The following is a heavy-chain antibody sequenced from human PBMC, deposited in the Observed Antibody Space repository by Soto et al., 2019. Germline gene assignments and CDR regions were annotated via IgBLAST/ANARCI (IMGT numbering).Heavy chain of an antibody. D-gene: IGHD1-7*01. Sequence: QVQLQESGPGLVKPSGTLSLTCAVSGGSFTSNNWWTWVRQPPGQGLEWIGEIYRTGSTNYNPSLKSRVTIPHDKSANQLSLKVTSLTAADTAVYYCASRDRGTSVDYWGQGTLVNVAS. CDR2: IYRTGST. J-gene: IGHJ4*02. CDR3: ASRDRGTSVDY. V-gene: IGHV4-4*02. CDR1: GGSFTSNNW.